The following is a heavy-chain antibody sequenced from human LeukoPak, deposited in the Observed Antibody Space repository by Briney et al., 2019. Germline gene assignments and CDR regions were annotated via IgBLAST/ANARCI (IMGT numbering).Heavy chain of an antibody. V-gene: IGHV3-7*01. Sequence: PGGSLRLSCAASGFTFSSYWMSWVRQAPGKGLDWVANIKQDGSEKYYVDSVKGRFTISRDNAKNSLYLQMNSLRAEDTAVYYCAREVRLGELSFFDYWGQGTLVTVSS. CDR1: GFTFSSYW. CDR2: IKQDGSEK. D-gene: IGHD3-16*02. CDR3: AREVRLGELSFFDY. J-gene: IGHJ4*02.